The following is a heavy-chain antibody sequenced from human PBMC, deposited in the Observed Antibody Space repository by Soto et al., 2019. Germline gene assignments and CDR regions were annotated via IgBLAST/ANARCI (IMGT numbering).Heavy chain of an antibody. Sequence: GGSLRLSCAASGVTLSGYWMNWVRQAPGRGLEWLANIKYDGSEKYYVDSVKGRFTISRDNAKNSLYLQMNSLTVDDTAVYYCATSNCPLYWGQGTLVTVSS. CDR3: ATSNCPLY. V-gene: IGHV3-7*05. CDR1: GVTLSGYW. J-gene: IGHJ4*02. D-gene: IGHD2-15*01. CDR2: IKYDGSEK.